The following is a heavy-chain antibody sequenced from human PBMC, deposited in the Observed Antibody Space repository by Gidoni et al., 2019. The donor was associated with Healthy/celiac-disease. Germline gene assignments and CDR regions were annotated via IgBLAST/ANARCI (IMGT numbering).Heavy chain of an antibody. CDR2: IWYEGSNK. CDR1: GFTFSSYG. CDR3: ARDPSITGAEYFQH. V-gene: IGHV3-33*01. D-gene: IGHD5-12*01. J-gene: IGHJ1*01. Sequence: QVQLVESGGGVVQPGRSLRLSCAASGFTFSSYGMHWVRQAPGKGLEGVAVIWYEGSNKYYADSVKGRFTISRDNSKNTLYLQMNSLRAEDTAVYYCARDPSITGAEYFQHWGQGTLVTVSS.